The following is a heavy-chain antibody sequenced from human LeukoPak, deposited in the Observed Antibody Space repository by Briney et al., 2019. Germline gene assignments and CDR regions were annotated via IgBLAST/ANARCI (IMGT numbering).Heavy chain of an antibody. V-gene: IGHV3-23*01. CDR3: AAVVPAAINPWFDP. J-gene: IGHJ5*02. CDR1: GFTFSSYA. Sequence: PPGGSLRLSCAASGFTFSSYAMSWVRQAPGKGLEWVSAISGSGGSTYYADSVKGRFTISRDNSKNTLYLQMNSLRAEDTAVYYCAAVVPAAINPWFDPWGQGTLVTVSS. CDR2: ISGSGGST. D-gene: IGHD2-2*02.